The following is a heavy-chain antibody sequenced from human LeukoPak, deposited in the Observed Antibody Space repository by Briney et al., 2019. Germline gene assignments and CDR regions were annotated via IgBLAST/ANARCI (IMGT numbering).Heavy chain of an antibody. CDR1: GFTLSSYA. J-gene: IGHJ4*02. Sequence: GGSLRLSCAASGFTLSSYAMSWVRQAPGKGLEWVSAISGSGGSTYYADSVKGRFTISRDNSKNTLYLQMNSLRAEDTAVYYCAKDPLGYYDSSGYYSDWGQGTLVTVSS. CDR3: AKDPLGYYDSSGYYSD. D-gene: IGHD3-22*01. CDR2: ISGSGGST. V-gene: IGHV3-23*01.